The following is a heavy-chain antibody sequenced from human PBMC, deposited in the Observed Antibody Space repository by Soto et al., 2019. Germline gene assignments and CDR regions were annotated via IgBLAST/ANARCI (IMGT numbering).Heavy chain of an antibody. CDR3: AADATAWQQMVPSDY. CDR1: GFTFTSSA. V-gene: IGHV1-58*01. CDR2: IAVGSGYT. Sequence: SVKVSCKASGFTFTSSAFQWVRQARGQRLEWIGWIAVGSGYTNYAQRFQDRVTPTRDMSTATTYMELSRLTSEDTAIYYCAADATAWQQMVPSDYWGQGTLVTVSS. J-gene: IGHJ4*02. D-gene: IGHD2-8*01.